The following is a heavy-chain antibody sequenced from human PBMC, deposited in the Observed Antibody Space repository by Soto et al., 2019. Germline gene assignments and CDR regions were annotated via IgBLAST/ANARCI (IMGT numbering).Heavy chain of an antibody. CDR2: IIPLYGTT. CDR3: ATEGDARIAAAGTAWFDR. D-gene: IGHD6-13*01. V-gene: IGHV1-69*12. J-gene: IGHJ5*02. Sequence: QVQLVQSGAEVKKPGSSVKVSCKASRGIFSRFAISWVRQAPGQGLEWMGGIIPLYGTTNYAQKFQGRVTIVADESMRMAYLELSSLRYEDTAIYYCATEGDARIAAAGTAWFDRWGQGSLVTVSS. CDR1: RGIFSRFA.